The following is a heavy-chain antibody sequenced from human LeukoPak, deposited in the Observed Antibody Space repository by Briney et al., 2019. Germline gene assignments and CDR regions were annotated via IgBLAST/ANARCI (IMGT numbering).Heavy chain of an antibody. CDR2: IFDRKST. J-gene: IGHJ5*02. D-gene: IGHD6-13*01. Sequence: KPSETLSLTCTVSGGSITDNGYAWGWIRQPPGKGLEWIGSIFDRKSTYYNPSLKSRVTMSIETSRSQFFLNLNSLTAADTAVYYCARGWYSSSWKDSWGQGTLVTVSS. V-gene: IGHV4-39*07. CDR1: GGSITDNGYA. CDR3: ARGWYSSSWKDS.